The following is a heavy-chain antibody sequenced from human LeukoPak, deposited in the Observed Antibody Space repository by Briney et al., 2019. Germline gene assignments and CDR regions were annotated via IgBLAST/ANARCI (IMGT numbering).Heavy chain of an antibody. Sequence: PGGSLRLSCAASGFTFSSYAMSWVRQAPGKGLEWVSAISGSGGSTYYADSVKGRSTISRDNSKNTLYLQMNSLRAEDTAVYYCAKESDYYDSGALDYWGQGTLVAVSS. CDR2: ISGSGGST. J-gene: IGHJ4*02. D-gene: IGHD3-22*01. CDR1: GFTFSSYA. CDR3: AKESDYYDSGALDY. V-gene: IGHV3-23*01.